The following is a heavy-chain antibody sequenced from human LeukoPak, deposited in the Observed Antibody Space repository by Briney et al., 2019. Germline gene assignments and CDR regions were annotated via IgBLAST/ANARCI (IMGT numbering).Heavy chain of an antibody. CDR3: ARARITMVRGVKAKLNWFDP. J-gene: IGHJ5*02. D-gene: IGHD3-10*01. CDR2: INHSGST. CDR1: GGSISSGGYY. V-gene: IGHV4-30-2*01. Sequence: SQTLSLTCTVSGGSISSGGYYWSWIRQPPGKGLEWIGEINHSGSTNYNPSLKSRVTISVDTSKNQFSLKLSSVTAADTAVYYCARARITMVRGVKAKLNWFDPWGQGTLVTVSS.